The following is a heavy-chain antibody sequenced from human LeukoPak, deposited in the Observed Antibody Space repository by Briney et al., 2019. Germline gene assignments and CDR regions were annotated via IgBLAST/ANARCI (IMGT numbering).Heavy chain of an antibody. CDR2: FYTGGST. CDR3: ARETSRWLDH. D-gene: IGHD1-7*01. CDR1: GASLSSYF. V-gene: IGHV4-4*07. Sequence: SETLSLTCTVSGASLSSYFWSWIRQPAGKGLEWIGRFYTGGSTHFNTSLKSRLTMSANTSTKQFSLRLRSVTAADTAVYYCARETSRWLDHWGQGNLVTVSS. J-gene: IGHJ4*01.